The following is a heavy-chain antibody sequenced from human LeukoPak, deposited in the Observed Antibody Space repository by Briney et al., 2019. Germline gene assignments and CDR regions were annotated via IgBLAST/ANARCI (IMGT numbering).Heavy chain of an antibody. CDR1: GYTFTAYS. J-gene: IGHJ4*02. V-gene: IGHV1-2*02. CDR2: INPNSGDT. CDR3: ARVAAAGRLTFDY. D-gene: IGHD6-13*01. Sequence: ASVKVSCKASGYTFTAYSMHWVRQAPGQGLEYMGWINPNSGDTNYAQKFQGRVTMTRDTSMSTAYMELSRLRSDDTAVYYCARVAAAGRLTFDYWGQGTLVTVSS.